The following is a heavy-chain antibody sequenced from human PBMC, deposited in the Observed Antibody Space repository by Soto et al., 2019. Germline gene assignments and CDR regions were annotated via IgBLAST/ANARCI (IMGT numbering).Heavy chain of an antibody. J-gene: IGHJ4*02. CDR1: GGSISSSYYY. V-gene: IGHV4-39*01. CDR2: MYYSGTS. D-gene: IGHD3-16*01. CDR3: ASPQTSITFGGGFHY. Sequence: QLQLQESGPRLVKPSETLSLTCTVSGGSISSSYYYWGWIRQPPGKGLEWIGSMYYSGTSYYNPSLRSRVTISVDTSKNKFSLRLSSVTAADTAVYYCASPQTSITFGGGFHYWGQGTLVTVSS.